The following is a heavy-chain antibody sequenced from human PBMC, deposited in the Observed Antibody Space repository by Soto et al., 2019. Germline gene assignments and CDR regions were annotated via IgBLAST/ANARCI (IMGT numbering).Heavy chain of an antibody. V-gene: IGHV3-23*01. CDR3: AKRRGAGGHFDY. Sequence: GGSLRLSCAASGLTLTSYATGCDRPRPGKGLEWVAAVSIGGSTHYAESVRGRFTISRDNSKNTLSLQMDGLTADDTAVYFCAKRRGAGGHFDYWGQGALVTVSS. J-gene: IGHJ4*02. CDR2: VSIGGST. CDR1: GLTLTSYA. D-gene: IGHD2-15*01.